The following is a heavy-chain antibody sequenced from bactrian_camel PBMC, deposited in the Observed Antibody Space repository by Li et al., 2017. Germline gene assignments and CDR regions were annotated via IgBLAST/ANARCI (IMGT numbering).Heavy chain of an antibody. Sequence: HVQMVESGGALVQPGGSLRLSCTSSGFTFSQYRMSWVRQAPGKGLEWVSSIHRDGRQTYYADSVQGRFTMSRDNAKNTVALQMDSLKPEDTALYYCVGDLIDADNFWSQGTQVTVS. V-gene: IGHV3S6*01. D-gene: IGHD1*01. CDR1: GFTFSQYR. CDR3: VGDLIDADNF. J-gene: IGHJ4*01. CDR2: IHRDGRQT.